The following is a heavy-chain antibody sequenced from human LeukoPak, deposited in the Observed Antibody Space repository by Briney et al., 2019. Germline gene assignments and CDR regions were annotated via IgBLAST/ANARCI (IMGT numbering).Heavy chain of an antibody. V-gene: IGHV4-39*07. CDR1: GGSISSSSYY. D-gene: IGHD6-19*01. CDR2: IYYSGST. CDR3: ARAVDSIAVSVWFDP. Sequence: PSETLSLTCTVSGGSISSSSYYWGWIRQPPGKGLEWIGSIYYSGSTYYNPSLKSRVTISVDTSKNQFSLKLSSVTAADTAVYYCARAVDSIAVSVWFDPWGQGTLVTVSS. J-gene: IGHJ5*02.